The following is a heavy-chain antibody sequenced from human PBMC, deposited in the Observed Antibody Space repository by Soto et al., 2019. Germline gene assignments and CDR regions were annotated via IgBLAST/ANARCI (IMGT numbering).Heavy chain of an antibody. V-gene: IGHV3-7*03. CDR3: ARDHLILPAHDFFYGSDV. J-gene: IGHJ6*02. D-gene: IGHD2-21*02. CDR1: GFTFSMYS. CDR2: IPQDGVDG. Sequence: GSLRLSCEVSGFTFSMYSMSWVRQTPGKGLEWVAKIPQDGVDGHYADSVRGRSTISRDNGKNSLYLQMNNLRAEDTAVYYCARDHLILPAHDFFYGSDVWGRGATVTVSS.